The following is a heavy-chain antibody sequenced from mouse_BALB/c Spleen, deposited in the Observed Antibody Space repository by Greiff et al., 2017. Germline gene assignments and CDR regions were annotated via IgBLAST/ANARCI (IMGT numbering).Heavy chain of an antibody. D-gene: IGHD4-1*01. CDR1: GFNFKDYY. J-gene: IGHJ3*01. Sequence: VQLQESGAGLVRSGASGKLSCTASGFNFKDYYMHWVLQRPEQGLEWIGWIDPVNGDTEYASKFQGKATMTADTSSNTDYLQLSSLTSEDTAVYYGDAGTVFAYWGQGTLVTVSA. V-gene: IGHV14-4*02. CDR2: IDPVNGDT. CDR3: DAGTVFAY.